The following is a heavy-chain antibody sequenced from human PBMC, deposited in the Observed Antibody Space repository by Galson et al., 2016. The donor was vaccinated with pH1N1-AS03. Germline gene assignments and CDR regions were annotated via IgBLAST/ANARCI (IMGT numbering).Heavy chain of an antibody. V-gene: IGHV3-23*01. CDR3: ANRGDTLGFFES. CDR2: ITANGEKA. Sequence: SLRLSCAASGFTLSLFSMNWVRQAPGKGLEWVSAITANGEKAYYADSVKGRFTFLRDNSKNTVNLHMNSLRVEDTAVYYCANRGDTLGFFESWCQGTLVTVSS. CDR1: GFTLSLFS. J-gene: IGHJ4*02. D-gene: IGHD4-17*01.